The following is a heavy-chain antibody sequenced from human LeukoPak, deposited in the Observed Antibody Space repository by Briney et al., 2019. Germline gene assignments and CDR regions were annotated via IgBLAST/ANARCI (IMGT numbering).Heavy chain of an antibody. V-gene: IGHV4-34*01. CDR1: GGSFSGYY. D-gene: IGHD4-11*01. Sequence: SGTLSLTCAVYGGSFSGYYWSWIRQPPGKGLEWSGEINHSGSTNYNPSLKSRVTISVDKSKNQFSLKLSSVTAADTAVYYCARRTTVTIPFGYWGQGTLVTVSS. CDR2: INHSGST. CDR3: ARRTTVTIPFGY. J-gene: IGHJ4*02.